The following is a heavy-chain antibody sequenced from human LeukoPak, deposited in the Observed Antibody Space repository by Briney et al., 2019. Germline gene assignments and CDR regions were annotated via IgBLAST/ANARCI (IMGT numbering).Heavy chain of an antibody. CDR1: GFTFSDYY. Sequence: GGSLRLSCAASGFTFSDYYMSWIRQAPGQGLQWASYISSSGSTIYYADSVKGRFSISRDNARNSLYLQMNSLRAEDTAVYYCARGRSSTSCADYWGQGTLVTVSS. CDR2: ISSSGSTI. CDR3: ARGRSSTSCADY. V-gene: IGHV3-11*04. D-gene: IGHD2-2*01. J-gene: IGHJ4*02.